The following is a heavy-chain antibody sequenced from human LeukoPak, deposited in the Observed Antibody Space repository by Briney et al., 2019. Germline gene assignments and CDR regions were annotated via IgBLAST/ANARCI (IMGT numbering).Heavy chain of an antibody. CDR1: GFTFSSYG. J-gene: IGHJ6*02. V-gene: IGHV3-33*01. CDR3: ARLGVAYYYYGMDV. CDR2: IWYDGSNK. D-gene: IGHD2-21*01. Sequence: GGSLRLSCAASGFTFSSYGMHWVRQAPGKGLEWVAVIWYDGSNKYYADSVKGRFTISRDNSKNTLYLQMNSLRAEDTAVYYCARLGVAYYYYGMDVWGQGTTVTVSS.